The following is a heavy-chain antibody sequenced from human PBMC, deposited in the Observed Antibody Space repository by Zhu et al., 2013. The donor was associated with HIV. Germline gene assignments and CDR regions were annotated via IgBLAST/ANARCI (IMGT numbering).Heavy chain of an antibody. CDR1: GGTFSSYA. V-gene: IGHV1-2*02. Sequence: QVQLVQSGAEVKKPGSSVKVSCKASGGTFSSYAINWVRQAPGQGLEWMGWINPNSGGTKYAQKFQGRVTMTRDTSISTAYMDLSRLRLDDTAVYYCARSGYCSSSTCSRNFYYMDVWGKGTXVTVSS. J-gene: IGHJ6*03. CDR2: INPNSGGT. D-gene: IGHD2-2*03. CDR3: ARSGYCSSSTCSRNFYYMDV.